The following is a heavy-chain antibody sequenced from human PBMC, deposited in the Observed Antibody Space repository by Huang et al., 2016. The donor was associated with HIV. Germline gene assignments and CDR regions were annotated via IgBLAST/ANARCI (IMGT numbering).Heavy chain of an antibody. CDR3: ARLSAYGSGRTDAFDI. V-gene: IGHV4-39*01. J-gene: IGHJ3*02. CDR2: IYYSGST. D-gene: IGHD3-10*01. CDR1: GVPIRGNIYY. Sequence: QLQLQESGPGLVKPSETLSLTCPFSGVPIRGNIYYWAWSGQPPGKGLVGIGSIYYSGSTYYNPALKSRVTISVDTSKNQFSLKLSSVTAAETAVYYCARLSAYGSGRTDAFDIWGQGTMVTVSS.